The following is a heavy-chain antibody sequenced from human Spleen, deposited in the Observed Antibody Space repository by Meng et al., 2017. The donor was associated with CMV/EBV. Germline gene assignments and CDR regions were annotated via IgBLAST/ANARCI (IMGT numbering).Heavy chain of an antibody. V-gene: IGHV3-21*01. CDR1: FAFSTYS. CDR3: ARVAATGGRVRDYFDY. CDR2: LSSSGNYI. J-gene: IGHJ4*02. D-gene: IGHD6-13*01. Sequence: FAFSTYSLVWVRQAPGQGLEWVSYLSSSGNYIHYGDSVKGRFIISRDNTKNSLYLQMDSLRADDTAVYYCARVAATGGRVRDYFDYWGQGTLVTVSS.